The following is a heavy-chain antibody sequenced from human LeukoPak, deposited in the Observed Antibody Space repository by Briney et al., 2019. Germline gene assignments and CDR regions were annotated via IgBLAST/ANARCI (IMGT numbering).Heavy chain of an antibody. J-gene: IGHJ4*02. D-gene: IGHD1-26*01. Sequence: RTGGSLRLSCAASGFTVNNNYMSWVRQAPGKGLEGVSVIYSGGGTYYADSVKGRFTISRDNAKNSLYLQMNSLRAEDTAVYYCARAGRTVYFDYWGQGTLVTVSS. V-gene: IGHV3-66*01. CDR2: IYSGGGT. CDR3: ARAGRTVYFDY. CDR1: GFTVNNNY.